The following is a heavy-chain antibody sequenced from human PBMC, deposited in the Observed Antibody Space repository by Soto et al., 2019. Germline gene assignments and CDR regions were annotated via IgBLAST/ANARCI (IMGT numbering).Heavy chain of an antibody. CDR2: IYRDGTT. Sequence: EVQLVESGGDLIQSGGSLRLSCAASAFTVRNYYMTWVRQPPGKGLEWVSVIYRDGTTYYADSVKGRFTISRDNSKNTVYLQMNRLRADDTAVYYCARATGGSGWAWVDYWGQGTLVTVSS. V-gene: IGHV3-53*01. D-gene: IGHD6-19*01. CDR1: AFTVRNYY. J-gene: IGHJ4*02. CDR3: ARATGGSGWAWVDY.